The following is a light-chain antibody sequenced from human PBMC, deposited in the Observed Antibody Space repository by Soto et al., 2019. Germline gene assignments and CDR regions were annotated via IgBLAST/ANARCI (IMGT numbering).Light chain of an antibody. J-gene: IGLJ2*01. V-gene: IGLV2-14*03. CDR3: SSYTSINGLGVL. Sequence: QSALTQPASVSGSPGESITISCTGTSSDVGGYNYVSWYQQHPGKVPKLLIYDVRNRPSGISYRFSGSKSGNTASLTISGLQAEDEADYYCSSYTSINGLGVLFGGGTQLTVL. CDR2: DVR. CDR1: SSDVGGYNY.